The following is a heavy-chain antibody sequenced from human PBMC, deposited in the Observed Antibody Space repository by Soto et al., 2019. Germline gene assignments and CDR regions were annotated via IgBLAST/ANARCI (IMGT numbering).Heavy chain of an antibody. J-gene: IGHJ3*02. D-gene: IGHD3-22*01. CDR3: ARMYYYDSSGYLDAFDI. V-gene: IGHV1-69*13. CDR2: IIPIFGTA. CDR1: GGTFSSYA. Sequence: SVKVSCKASGGTFSSYAISWVLEAPGQGLEWMGGIIPIFGTANYAQKFQGRVTITADESTSTAYMELSSLRSEDTAVYYCARMYYYDSSGYLDAFDIWGQGTMVTVSS.